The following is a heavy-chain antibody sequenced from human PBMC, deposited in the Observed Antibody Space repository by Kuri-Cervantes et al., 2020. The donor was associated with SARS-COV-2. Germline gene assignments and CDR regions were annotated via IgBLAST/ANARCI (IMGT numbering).Heavy chain of an antibody. J-gene: IGHJ4*02. D-gene: IGHD6-13*01. V-gene: IGHV4-59*08. CDR3: ARHWRQQLKPIDY. Sequence: ESLKISCTVSGGSISSYYWSWIRQSPGKGLEWIGNIYDSGSTNYNPSLKSRVTIALETPKNQFSLNLSSVTAADTAVYYCARHWRQQLKPIDYWGQGTLVTVSS. CDR2: IYDSGST. CDR1: GGSISSYY.